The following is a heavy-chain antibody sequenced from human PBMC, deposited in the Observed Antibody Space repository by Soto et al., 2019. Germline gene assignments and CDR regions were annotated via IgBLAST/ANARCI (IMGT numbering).Heavy chain of an antibody. V-gene: IGHV3-23*01. D-gene: IGHD3-22*01. J-gene: IGHJ4*02. CDR1: GFTFSSYA. CDR2: ISGRGDDT. CDR3: ARAQPTYSSSYFDY. Sequence: GGSLRLSCAASGFTFSSYAMSWVRQAPGKGLEWVSTISGRGDDTYYTDSVKGRFTISRDNSKNTLYVHINSLRAEDTAVYYCARAQPTYSSSYFDYWGQGTLVTVSS.